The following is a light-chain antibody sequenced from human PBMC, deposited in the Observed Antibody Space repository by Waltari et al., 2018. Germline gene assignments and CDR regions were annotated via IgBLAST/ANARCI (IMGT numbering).Light chain of an antibody. CDR2: KDY. V-gene: IGLV1-47*01. Sequence: QSVLTQPPSASGAPGQEVSISCSGGSTTLPTYVLWYQQFPGTAPKLTVYKDYERPSGVPDRFSASKSGTSASLAISGLRSDDEADYYCATWDDSLNGWVFGGGTKLTVL. CDR3: ATWDDSLNGWV. CDR1: STTLPTY. J-gene: IGLJ3*02.